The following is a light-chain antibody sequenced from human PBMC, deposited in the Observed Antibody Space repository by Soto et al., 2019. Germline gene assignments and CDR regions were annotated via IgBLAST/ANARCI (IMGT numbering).Light chain of an antibody. CDR1: QSLLHSNGYNY. CDR2: LAS. J-gene: IGKJ5*01. Sequence: DIVMTQSPLSLPVTPGEPASISCRSSQSLLHSNGYNYLDWYLQKPGQSPQLLIYLASIRASGVPDRFSGSAAGTDFTLKISRVEAEDVGVYYCMQALQSPPTFGHGTRLEIE. V-gene: IGKV2-28*01. CDR3: MQALQSPPT.